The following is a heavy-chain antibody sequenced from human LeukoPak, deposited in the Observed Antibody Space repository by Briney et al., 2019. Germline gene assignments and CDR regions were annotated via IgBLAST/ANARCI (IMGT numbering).Heavy chain of an antibody. CDR3: AVATITDYFDY. D-gene: IGHD5-24*01. Sequence: GGSLRLSCAASGFTFSSYEMNWVRQAPGKGLEWVSYISSSGSTIYYADSVKGRFTISRDNAKNSLCLQMNSLRAEDTAVYYCAVATITDYFDYWGQGTLVTVSS. V-gene: IGHV3-48*03. CDR2: ISSSGSTI. J-gene: IGHJ4*02. CDR1: GFTFSSYE.